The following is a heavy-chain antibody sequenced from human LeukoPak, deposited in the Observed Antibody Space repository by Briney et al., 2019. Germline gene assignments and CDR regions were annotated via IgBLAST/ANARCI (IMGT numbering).Heavy chain of an antibody. CDR1: GGSFSGYY. D-gene: IGHD3-9*01. CDR3: ARQRTAPPIYEYYGMDV. V-gene: IGHV4-34*01. J-gene: IGHJ6*02. Sequence: SETLSLTCAVYGGSFSGYYWSWIRQPPGKGLEWIGEINHSGSTNYNPSLKSRVTISVDTSKNQFSLKLSSVTAADTAVYYCARQRTAPPIYEYYGMDVWGQGTTVTVSS. CDR2: INHSGST.